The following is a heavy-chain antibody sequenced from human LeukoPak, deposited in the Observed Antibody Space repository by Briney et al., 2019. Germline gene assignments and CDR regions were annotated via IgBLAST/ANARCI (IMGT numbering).Heavy chain of an antibody. CDR2: INHSGST. D-gene: IGHD2-2*01. J-gene: IGHJ5*02. V-gene: IGHV4-34*01. CDR3: ARDPYCSSTSRERWFDP. Sequence: SETLSLTCAVYGGSFSGYYWSWIRQPPGKGLEWIGEINHSGSTNYNPSLKSRVTISVDTSKNQFSLKLSSVTAADTAVYYCARDPYCSSTSRERWFDPWGQGTLVTVSS. CDR1: GGSFSGYY.